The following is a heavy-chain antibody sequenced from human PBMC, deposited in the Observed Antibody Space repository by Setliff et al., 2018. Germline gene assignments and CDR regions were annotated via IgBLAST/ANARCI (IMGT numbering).Heavy chain of an antibody. CDR3: ARYIPSAGCFDP. D-gene: IGHD2-21*01. CDR1: GGSLSSFY. V-gene: IGHV4-59*08. CDR2: IDHSGGT. J-gene: IGHJ5*02. Sequence: SETLSLTCTVSGGSLSSFYWSWIRQSPGRGLDWIGYIDHSGGTSYNPSLKSRVTISVDTSKKQFSLMLTSVTAADTAVYYCARYIPSAGCFDPWGQGALVTVSS.